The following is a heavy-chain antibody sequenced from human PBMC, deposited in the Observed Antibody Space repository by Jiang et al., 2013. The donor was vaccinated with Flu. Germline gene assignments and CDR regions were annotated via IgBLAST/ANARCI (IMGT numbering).Heavy chain of an antibody. CDR2: IDPSDSYT. CDR3: ARQYSSGWYGYNWFDP. V-gene: IGHV5-10-1*01. CDR1: GYSFTSFW. J-gene: IGHJ5*02. D-gene: IGHD6-19*01. Sequence: RISCKGSGYSFTSFWISWVRQMPGKGLEWMGRIDPSDSYTNYSPSFKGHVTISADNSITTAYLQWSSLKASDTAMYYCARQYSSGWYGYNWFDPWGQGTLVTVSS.